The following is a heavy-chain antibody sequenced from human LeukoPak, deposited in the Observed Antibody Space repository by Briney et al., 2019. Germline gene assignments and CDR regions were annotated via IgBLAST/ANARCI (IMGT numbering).Heavy chain of an antibody. CDR2: FDPEDGET. CDR3: ATDCRARSNRLYDILTGYYNVGLDY. CDR1: GYTLTELS. V-gene: IGHV1-24*01. J-gene: IGHJ4*02. Sequence: ASVNVSCKVSGYTLTELSMHWVRQAPGKGLEWMGGFDPEDGETIYAQKFQGRVTMTEDTSTDTAYMELSSLRSEDTAVYYCATDCRARSNRLYDILTGYYNVGLDYWGQGTLVTVSS. D-gene: IGHD3-9*01.